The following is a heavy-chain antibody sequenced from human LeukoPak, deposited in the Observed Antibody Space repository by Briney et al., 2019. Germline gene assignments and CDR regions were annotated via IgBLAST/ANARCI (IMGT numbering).Heavy chain of an antibody. CDR2: MNPNNGNT. Sequence: ALVKVSCKASGFIFTRYDINWVRQATGHGLEWMGWMNPNNGNTGYAQKFQGSVTMTRDTSISTAYMELRSLRAEDTAVYYCVRDGEGVAISVNYWFDPWGQGTLVTVSS. CDR3: VRDGEGVAISVNYWFDP. J-gene: IGHJ5*02. D-gene: IGHD3-10*01. V-gene: IGHV1-8*01. CDR1: GFIFTRYD.